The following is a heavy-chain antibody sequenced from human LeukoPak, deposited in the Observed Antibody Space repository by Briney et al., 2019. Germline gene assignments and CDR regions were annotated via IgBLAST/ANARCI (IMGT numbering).Heavy chain of an antibody. Sequence: GGSLRLSCAASGFTFSSYAMSWVRQAPGKGLEWVANIKQDGSEKYYVDSVKGRFTISRDNAKNSLYLQMNSLRAEDTAVYYCAREARSYGDFDYWGQGTLVTVSS. CDR3: AREARSYGDFDY. CDR1: GFTFSSYA. D-gene: IGHD4-17*01. J-gene: IGHJ4*02. V-gene: IGHV3-7*01. CDR2: IKQDGSEK.